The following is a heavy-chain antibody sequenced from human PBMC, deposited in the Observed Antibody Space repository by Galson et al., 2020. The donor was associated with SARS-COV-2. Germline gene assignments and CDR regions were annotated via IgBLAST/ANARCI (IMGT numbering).Heavy chain of an antibody. Sequence: GESLKISCSASGFIFSDYAMHWVRQAPGKGLEYVSAISPNGGTSFYADSVKDRFTMSRDHSRNMFYLQMTALRPEDTGFYYCLSYSSTRQNHWGQGALVTVSS. CDR2: ISPNGGTS. CDR3: LSYSSTRQNH. V-gene: IGHV3-64D*06. CDR1: GFIFSDYA. D-gene: IGHD6-13*01. J-gene: IGHJ4*02.